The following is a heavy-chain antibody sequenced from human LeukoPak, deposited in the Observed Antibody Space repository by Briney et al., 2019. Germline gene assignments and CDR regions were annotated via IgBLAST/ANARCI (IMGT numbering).Heavy chain of an antibody. Sequence: SETLSLTCSVSGGSISSYYWNWIRQPPGRGLEWIGYFYYSGSTNYNPSLKSRVTISVDTSKNQSSLKLSSVTAADTAVYYCARGVAGAKDYFDFWGQGTLVTVSS. J-gene: IGHJ4*02. V-gene: IGHV4-59*01. CDR2: FYYSGST. CDR1: GGSISSYY. CDR3: ARGVAGAKDYFDF. D-gene: IGHD1-26*01.